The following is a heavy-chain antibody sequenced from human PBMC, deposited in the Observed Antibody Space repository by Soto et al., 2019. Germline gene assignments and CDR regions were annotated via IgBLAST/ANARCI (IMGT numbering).Heavy chain of an antibody. V-gene: IGHV3-30*18. J-gene: IGHJ4*02. CDR2: ISYDGSNK. Sequence: GGSLRLSCAASGFTFSSYGMHWVRQAPGKGLEWVAVISYDGSNKYYADSVKGRFTISRDNSKNTLYLQMNSLRAEDTAVYYFAKDPGSSGWPLDYWGQGTLVTVSS. CDR3: AKDPGSSGWPLDY. CDR1: GFTFSSYG. D-gene: IGHD6-19*01.